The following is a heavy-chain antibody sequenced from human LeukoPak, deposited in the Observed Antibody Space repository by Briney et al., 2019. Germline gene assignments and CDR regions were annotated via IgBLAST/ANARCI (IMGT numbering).Heavy chain of an antibody. D-gene: IGHD3-22*01. Sequence: PSETLSLTCAVYGGSFSGYYWSWIRQPPGKGLEWIGEINHSGSTNYNPSLKSRVTISVDTSKNQFSLKLSSVTAADTAVYYCARGRGRYYYDSSGALVTWGQGTLVTVSS. J-gene: IGHJ4*02. CDR2: INHSGST. CDR1: GGSFSGYY. CDR3: ARGRGRYYYDSSGALVT. V-gene: IGHV4-34*01.